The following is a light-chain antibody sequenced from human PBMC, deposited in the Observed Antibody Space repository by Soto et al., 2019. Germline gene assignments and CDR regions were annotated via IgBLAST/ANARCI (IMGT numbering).Light chain of an antibody. CDR2: AAS. V-gene: IGKV1-27*01. Sequence: DIQMTQSPSSLSASLGDRVTITCRASQGIGVYLAWFQQRPGNVPKLLIYAASTLQSGDPSRFSGSGSGTNFTQKNNSLHPEYGATYTLWLDNNAALTLGGPTTVNIK. J-gene: IGKJ4*02. CDR1: QGIGVY. CDR3: WLDNNAALT.